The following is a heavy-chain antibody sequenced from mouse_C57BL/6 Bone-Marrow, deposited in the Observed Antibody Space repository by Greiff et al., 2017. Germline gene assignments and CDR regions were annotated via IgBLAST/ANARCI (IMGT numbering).Heavy chain of an antibody. CDR3: ARDDHAMDY. CDR1: GFTFSSYA. J-gene: IGHJ4*01. CDR2: ISDGGGYT. V-gene: IGHV5-4*01. Sequence: EVKLMESGGGLVKPGGSLKLSCAASGFTFSSYAMSWVRQTPEKRLEWVATISDGGGYTYYPDNVKGRFTISRENAKNNLYLQMSHLKSEDTAMYYCARDDHAMDYWGQGTSVTVSS.